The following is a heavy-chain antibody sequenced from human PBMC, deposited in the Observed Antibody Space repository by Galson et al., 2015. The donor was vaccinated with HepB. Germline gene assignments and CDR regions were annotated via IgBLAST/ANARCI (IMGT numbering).Heavy chain of an antibody. CDR2: ISYDGSNK. J-gene: IGHJ6*02. CDR3: ARSRGGYCSSTSCYLGPYYYYGMDV. V-gene: IGHV3-30*04. D-gene: IGHD2-2*01. Sequence: SLRLSCAASGFTFSSYAMHWVRQAPGKGLEWVAVISYDGSNKYYADSVKGRFTISRDNSKNTLYLQMNSLRAEDTAVYYCARSRGGYCSSTSCYLGPYYYYGMDVWGQGTTVTVSS. CDR1: GFTFSSYA.